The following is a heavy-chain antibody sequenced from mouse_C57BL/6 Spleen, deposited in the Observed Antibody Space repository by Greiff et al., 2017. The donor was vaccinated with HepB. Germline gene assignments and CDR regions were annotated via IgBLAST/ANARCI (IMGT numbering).Heavy chain of an antibody. CDR2: IRLKSDNYAT. Sequence: EVKLVESGGGLVQPGGSMKLSCVASGFTFSNYWMNWVRQSPEKGLEWVAQIRLKSDNYATHYAESVKGRFTISRDDSKSSVYLQMNNLRAEDTGIYYCTESGSYWYFDVWGTGTTVTVSS. CDR3: TESGSYWYFDV. J-gene: IGHJ1*03. CDR1: GFTFSNYW. V-gene: IGHV6-3*01.